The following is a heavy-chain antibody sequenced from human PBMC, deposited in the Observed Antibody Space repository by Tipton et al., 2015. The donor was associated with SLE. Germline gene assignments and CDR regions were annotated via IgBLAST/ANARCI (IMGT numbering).Heavy chain of an antibody. CDR3: ARTVTPLGAFDI. CDR2: INHSGST. V-gene: IGHV4-39*07. D-gene: IGHD4-17*01. CDR1: GGSISSSSYY. J-gene: IGHJ3*02. Sequence: TLPLTCTASGGSISSSSYYWSWIRQPPGKGLEWIGEINHSGSTNYNPSLKSRVTISVDTSKNQFSLKLSSVTAADTAVYYCARTVTPLGAFDIWGQGTMVTVSS.